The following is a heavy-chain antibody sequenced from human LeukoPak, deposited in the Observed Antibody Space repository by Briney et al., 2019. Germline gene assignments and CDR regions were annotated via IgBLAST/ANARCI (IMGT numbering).Heavy chain of an antibody. V-gene: IGHV3-30-3*01. Sequence: GRSLRLSCAASGFTFSDCAVHWVRQARGKGLEWMALISYDGSNKYYADSVKGRFTISRDNSKNTMSLQMNSLRREDTAVYYCASRTNSGPPFWGQGTLVTVSS. J-gene: IGHJ1*01. D-gene: IGHD3-10*01. CDR3: ASRTNSGPPF. CDR2: ISYDGSNK. CDR1: GFTFSDCA.